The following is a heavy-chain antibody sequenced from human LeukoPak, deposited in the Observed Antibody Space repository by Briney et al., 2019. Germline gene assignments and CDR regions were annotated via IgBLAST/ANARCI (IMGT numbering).Heavy chain of an antibody. J-gene: IGHJ3*01. D-gene: IGHD2-8*01. Sequence: GGSLRLSCVAPGFTFSNYWMQWVRQVPGKGLVWVSRLNGDGTNTIYADSVKGRFTISRDNAENTLYLQMNSLRAEDTALYYCARSQSGVFDVWGQGTMVTVSS. CDR3: ARSQSGVFDV. V-gene: IGHV3-74*01. CDR1: GFTFSNYW. CDR2: LNGDGTNT.